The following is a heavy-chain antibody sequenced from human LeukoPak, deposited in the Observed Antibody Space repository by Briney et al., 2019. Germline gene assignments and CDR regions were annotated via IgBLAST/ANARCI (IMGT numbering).Heavy chain of an antibody. CDR2: INPSGGST. CDR3: ARDRSSSSLYYYYYYMDV. D-gene: IGHD6-6*01. CDR1: GYTFTSYY. J-gene: IGHJ6*03. V-gene: IGHV1-46*01. Sequence: ASVKVSCKASGYTFTSYYMHWVRQAPGQGLEWMGIINPSGGSTSYAQEFQGRVTMTRDTSTSTVYMELSSLRSEDAAVYYCARDRSSSSLYYYYYYMDVWGKGTTVTVSS.